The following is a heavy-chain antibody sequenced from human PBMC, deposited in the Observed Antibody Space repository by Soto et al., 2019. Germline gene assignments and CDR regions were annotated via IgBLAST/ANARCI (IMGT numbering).Heavy chain of an antibody. V-gene: IGHV1-18*04. CDR2: ISAYNGNT. Sequence: GASVKVSCKASGYTFTSYGISWVRQAPGQGLEWMGWISAYNGNTTYAQKLQGRVTMTTDTSTSTAYMELRSLRSDDTAVYYCARDPGDTAMVIWFDPWGQGTLVTVSS. J-gene: IGHJ5*02. D-gene: IGHD5-18*01. CDR1: GYTFTSYG. CDR3: ARDPGDTAMVIWFDP.